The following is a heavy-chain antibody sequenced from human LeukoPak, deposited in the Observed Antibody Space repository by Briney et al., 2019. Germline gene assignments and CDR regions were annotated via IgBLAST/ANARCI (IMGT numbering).Heavy chain of an antibody. Sequence: ASVKVSCKASGGTFSSYAISWVRQAPGQGLEWMGGIIPIFGTANYAQKFQGRVTITADGSTSTAYMELSSLRSEDTAVYYCARTYDSSGSVPPDYFDYWGQGTLVTVSS. V-gene: IGHV1-69*13. CDR1: GGTFSSYA. J-gene: IGHJ4*02. CDR2: IIPIFGTA. CDR3: ARTYDSSGSVPPDYFDY. D-gene: IGHD3-22*01.